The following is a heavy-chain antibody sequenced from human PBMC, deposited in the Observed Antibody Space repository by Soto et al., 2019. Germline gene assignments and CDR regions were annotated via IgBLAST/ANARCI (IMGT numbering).Heavy chain of an antibody. Sequence: QVQLVESGGGVVQPGRSLRLSCAASGFTFSSYAMHWVRQAPGKGLKWVAVISYDGSNKYYADSVKGRFTISRDNSKNTLYLQMNSLRAEDTAVYYCARSSSWYYYGMDVWGQGTTVTVSS. J-gene: IGHJ6*02. CDR3: ARSSSWYYYGMDV. D-gene: IGHD6-13*01. CDR1: GFTFSSYA. CDR2: ISYDGSNK. V-gene: IGHV3-30-3*01.